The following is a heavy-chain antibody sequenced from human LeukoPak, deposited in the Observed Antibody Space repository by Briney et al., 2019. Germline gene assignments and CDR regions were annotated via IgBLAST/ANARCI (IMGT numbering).Heavy chain of an antibody. D-gene: IGHD6-13*01. J-gene: IGHJ4*02. CDR3: AKDRLSSSWYFGFDY. CDR1: GFTFSSYA. V-gene: IGHV3-23*01. CDR2: IDGSGVST. Sequence: PGGSLRLSCAASGFTFSSYAMSWVRQAPGKGLEWVSTIDGSGVSTYYVDSVKGRFTISRDNSKNTLYLQMNSLRAEDTAVYYCAKDRLSSSWYFGFDYWGQGTLVTVSS.